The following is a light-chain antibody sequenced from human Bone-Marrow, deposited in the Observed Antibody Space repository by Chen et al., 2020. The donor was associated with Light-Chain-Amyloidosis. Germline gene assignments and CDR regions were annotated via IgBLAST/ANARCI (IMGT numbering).Light chain of an antibody. V-gene: IGLV3-21*02. Sequence: SYVLTQPSSVSVAPGQTATIACGGNNIGSTSVHWYQQTPGQATLLVVYDDSDRPSGIPERLSGANSWNTATLTIIRVEAGDEADYYCHVWDRSSDRPVFGGGTKLTVL. CDR1: NIGSTS. CDR3: HVWDRSSDRPV. CDR2: DDS. J-gene: IGLJ3*02.